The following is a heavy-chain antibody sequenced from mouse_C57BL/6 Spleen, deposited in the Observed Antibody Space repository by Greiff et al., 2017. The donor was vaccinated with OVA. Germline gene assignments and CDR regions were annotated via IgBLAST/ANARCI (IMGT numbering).Heavy chain of an antibody. CDR2: IDPSDSYT. CDR1: GYTFTSYW. D-gene: IGHD2-2*01. CDR3: ARPYGYDGTWFAY. Sequence: VQLQQPGAELVMPGASVKLSCKASGYTFTSYWMHWVQQRPGQGLEWIGEIDPSDSYTNYNQKFKGKSTLTVDKSSSTAYMQLSSLTSEDSAVYYCARPYGYDGTWFAYWGQGTLVTVSA. J-gene: IGHJ3*01. V-gene: IGHV1-69*01.